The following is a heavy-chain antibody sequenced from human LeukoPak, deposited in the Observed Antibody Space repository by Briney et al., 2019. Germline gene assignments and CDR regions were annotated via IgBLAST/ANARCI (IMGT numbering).Heavy chain of an antibody. D-gene: IGHD5-12*01. CDR2: INTNTGNP. CDR3: AREGSGDDKYYYYGMDV. V-gene: IGHV7-4-1*02. Sequence: GASVKVSCKASGYTFTSYAMNWVRQAPGQGLEWMGWINTNTGNPTYAQGFTGRFVFSLDTSVSTAYLQISSLKAEDTAVYYCAREGSGDDKYYYYGMDVWGQGTTVTVSS. J-gene: IGHJ6*02. CDR1: GYTFTSYA.